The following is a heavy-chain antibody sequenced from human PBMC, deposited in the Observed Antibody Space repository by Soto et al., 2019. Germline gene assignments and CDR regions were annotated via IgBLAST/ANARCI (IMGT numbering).Heavy chain of an antibody. CDR1: GFTFSSYA. J-gene: IGHJ3*02. V-gene: IGHV3-23*01. Sequence: GGSLRLSCAASGFTFSSYAMSWVRQAPGKGLEWVSAISASGGSTYYADSVKGRLNISRDKSKNTRYLQMNSLRAEDKAVYYCATDLGALPSCCTSGVCYKSRACDIRVQVTMVTVSS. D-gene: IGHD2-8*01. CDR2: ISASGGST. CDR3: ATDLGALPSCCTSGVCYKSRACDI.